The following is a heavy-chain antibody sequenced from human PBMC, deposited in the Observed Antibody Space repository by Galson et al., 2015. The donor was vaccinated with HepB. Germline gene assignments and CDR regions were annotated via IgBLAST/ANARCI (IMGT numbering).Heavy chain of an antibody. CDR3: AKDLPKLDLPGGYFDY. CDR1: GYTFTSYG. D-gene: IGHD1-14*01. J-gene: IGHJ4*02. V-gene: IGHV3-30*18. Sequence: SLRLSCAASGYTFTSYGMHWVRQAPGKGLEWVAVITYDGSNTYYAETVKGRFTITRDNSTNTLYLQMNSLRAEDTAVYYCAKDLPKLDLPGGYFDYWGQGTLVTVSS. CDR2: ITYDGSNT.